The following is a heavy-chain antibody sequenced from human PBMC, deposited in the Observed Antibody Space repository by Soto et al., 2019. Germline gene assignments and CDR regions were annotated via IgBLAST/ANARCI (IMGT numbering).Heavy chain of an antibody. D-gene: IGHD3-3*01. CDR2: ISAYNGNT. J-gene: IGHJ6*02. CDR1: GYTFTSYG. CDR3: AGDLVEYFVFWSGYYRYGMDV. V-gene: IGHV1-18*01. Sequence: ASVKVSCKASGYTFTSYGISWVRQAPGQGLEWMGWISAYNGNTNYAQKLQGRVTMTTDTSTSTAYMELRSLRSDDTAVYYCAGDLVEYFVFWSGYYRYGMDVWGQGSTVTVSS.